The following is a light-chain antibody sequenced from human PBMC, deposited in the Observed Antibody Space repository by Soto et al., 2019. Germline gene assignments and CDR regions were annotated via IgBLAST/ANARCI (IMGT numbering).Light chain of an antibody. CDR2: DVT. CDR3: SSYTSSITFV. V-gene: IGLV2-14*01. J-gene: IGLJ1*01. Sequence: QSALTQPASVSGSPGQSITISCTGTRSDVGGYNYVYWHQQHPGKAPKLMIYDVTNRPSGVSDRFSGSKSGNTSSLTISGLQAEDEADYYCSSYTSSITFVFGAGTKLTVL. CDR1: RSDVGGYNY.